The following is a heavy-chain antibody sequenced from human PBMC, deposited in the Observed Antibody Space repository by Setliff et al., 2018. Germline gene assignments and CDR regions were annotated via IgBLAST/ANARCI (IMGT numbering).Heavy chain of an antibody. CDR2: IIYSGTT. CDR1: GGSISSGDYY. CDR3: ARNGGAFSSSWFDY. D-gene: IGHD3-22*01. V-gene: IGHV4-30-4*08. J-gene: IGHJ4*02. Sequence: SETLSLTCTVSGGSISSGDYYWSWIRQPPGKGLEWIGYIIYSGTTYNSPSLNSRVTMSVDTSKNQFTLRLNSVTAADTAVYFCARNGGAFSSSWFDYWGQGTLVTVSS.